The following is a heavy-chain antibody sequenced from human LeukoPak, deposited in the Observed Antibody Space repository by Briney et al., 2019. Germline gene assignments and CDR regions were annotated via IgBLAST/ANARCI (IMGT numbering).Heavy chain of an antibody. CDR2: ISSSGSTI. V-gene: IGHV3-11*04. Sequence: GGSLRLSCAASGFTFSDYYMSWIRQAPGKGLEWVSYISSSGSTIYYADSVKGRFTISRDNAKNSLYLQMNSLRAEDTAVYYCARDGTIAARRNYYYYYYMDVWGKGTTVTVSS. D-gene: IGHD6-6*01. J-gene: IGHJ6*03. CDR3: ARDGTIAARRNYYYYYYMDV. CDR1: GFTFSDYY.